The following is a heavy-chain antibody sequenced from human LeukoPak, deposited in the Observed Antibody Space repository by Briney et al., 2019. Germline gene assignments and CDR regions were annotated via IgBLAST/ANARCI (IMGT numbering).Heavy chain of an antibody. D-gene: IGHD4-17*01. V-gene: IGHV4-59*01. CDR1: GGSISSYY. CDR3: ARGVDYGDYDLYYFDY. J-gene: IGHJ4*02. CDR2: IYYSGST. Sequence: SETLSLTCTVSGGSISSYYWSWIRQPPGKGLEWIGYIYYSGSTNYNPSLKGRVTISVDTSKNQLSLKLSSVTAADTAVYYCARGVDYGDYDLYYFDYWGQGTLVTVSS.